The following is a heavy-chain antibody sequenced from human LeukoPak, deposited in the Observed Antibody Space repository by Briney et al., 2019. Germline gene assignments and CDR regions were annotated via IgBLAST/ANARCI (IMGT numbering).Heavy chain of an antibody. V-gene: IGHV3-48*02. CDR1: GFTFSSCS. Sequence: PGGSLRLSCAAAGFTFSSCSMNWVRQAPGKGLEWVPYISRSSSTIYYADSVKGRFTISRDNAKNSLHLQMNSLRDEDTAVYYCARPHSGHLFGYWGQGTLVTVSS. J-gene: IGHJ4*02. CDR2: ISRSSSTI. D-gene: IGHD3-10*01. CDR3: ARPHSGHLFGY.